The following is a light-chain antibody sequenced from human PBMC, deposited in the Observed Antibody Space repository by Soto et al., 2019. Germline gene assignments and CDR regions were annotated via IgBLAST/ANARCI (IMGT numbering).Light chain of an antibody. V-gene: IGKV3-15*01. J-gene: IGKJ1*01. CDR3: QKYSDWPPWT. Sequence: EVVMTQSPATLSVSPGERATLSCRASENINNRLAWYQQTPGQAPRLLIYGASTRATGIPDRFRGSGSGTEFTLTIGSLQSEDFAVYYCQKYSDWPPWTFGQGTKVEIK. CDR2: GAS. CDR1: ENINNR.